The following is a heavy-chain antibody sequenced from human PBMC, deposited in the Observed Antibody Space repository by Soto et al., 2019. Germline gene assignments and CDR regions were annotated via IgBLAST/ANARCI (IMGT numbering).Heavy chain of an antibody. V-gene: IGHV3-23*01. CDR1: GFTFSSYA. D-gene: IGHD2-2*01. J-gene: IGHJ6*02. CDR2: ISGSGGST. CDR3: AKEYIRCSSTSCYYEDGMDV. Sequence: PGGSLRLSCAASGFTFSSYAMNWVRQAPGKGLEWVSAISGSGGSTYYADSVKGRFTISRDNSKNTLYLQMNSLRAEDTAVYYCAKEYIRCSSTSCYYEDGMDVWGQGTTVTVSS.